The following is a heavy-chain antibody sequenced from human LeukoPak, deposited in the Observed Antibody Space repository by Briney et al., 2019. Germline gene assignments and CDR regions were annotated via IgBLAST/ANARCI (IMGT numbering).Heavy chain of an antibody. V-gene: IGHV1-18*01. CDR2: ISAYNGNT. Sequence: ASVKVSCKASGYTFTSYGISWVRQAPGQGLEWMGWISAYNGNTNYAQKLQGRVTMTTDTSTSTAYMELRSLRSDDTAVYYCARHLPHYYGGNRYDAFDIWGQGTMVTVSS. J-gene: IGHJ3*02. CDR3: ARHLPHYYGGNRYDAFDI. CDR1: GYTFTSYG. D-gene: IGHD4-23*01.